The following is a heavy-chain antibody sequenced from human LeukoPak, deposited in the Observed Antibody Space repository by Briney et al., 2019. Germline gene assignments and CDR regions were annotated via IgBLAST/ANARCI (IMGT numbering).Heavy chain of an antibody. CDR2: IYPGDSEI. Sequence: GESLKISCKGSGXTFTSYWSGWVRQMPGKGLEWMGIIYPGDSEIIYSPSFQGQVTISADKSITTAYLQWSSLKASDSAMYYCARRQSPDYWGQGTLVTVSS. J-gene: IGHJ4*02. CDR3: ARRQSPDY. CDR1: GXTFTSYW. V-gene: IGHV5-51*01.